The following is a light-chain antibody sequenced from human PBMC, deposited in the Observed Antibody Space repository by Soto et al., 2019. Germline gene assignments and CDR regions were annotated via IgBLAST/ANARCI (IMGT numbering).Light chain of an antibody. CDR1: QSISSW. CDR2: DAS. V-gene: IGKV1-5*01. CDR3: QQLDGYPIT. J-gene: IGKJ5*01. Sequence: DIQMTQSPSTLSASVGDRVTITCRASQSISSWLAWYQQKPGKAPKLLIYDASTLESGVPSRFSGSGSGTEFTLTITSLQPEDFATYYCQQLDGYPITFGQGTRLEIK.